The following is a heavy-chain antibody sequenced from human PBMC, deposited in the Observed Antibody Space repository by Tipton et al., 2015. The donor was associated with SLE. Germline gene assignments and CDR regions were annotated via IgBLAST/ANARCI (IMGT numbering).Heavy chain of an antibody. Sequence: LSLTCAVYGGSFSGYYWSWIRQPPGKGLEWIGEINHSGSTNYNPSLKSRVTISVDTSKNQFSLKLSSVTAADTAVYYCARVTIFGVVASFDYWGQGTLVTVSS. CDR1: GGSFSGYY. J-gene: IGHJ4*02. CDR3: ARVTIFGVVASFDY. CDR2: INHSGST. D-gene: IGHD3-3*01. V-gene: IGHV4-34*01.